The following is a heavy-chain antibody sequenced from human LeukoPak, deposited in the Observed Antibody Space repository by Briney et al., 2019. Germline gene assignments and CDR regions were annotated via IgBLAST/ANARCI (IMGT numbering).Heavy chain of an antibody. CDR3: ARGQLPGNY. Sequence: GGSLRLSCADSGFLFSNSWMAWVRQAPGRGLEWLANINQDGSAKTCVDSVKGRFTISRDNAKNSLYLQMNSLRAEDTAMYYCARGQLPGNYWGQGTLVTVSS. D-gene: IGHD2-2*01. J-gene: IGHJ4*02. CDR2: INQDGSAK. V-gene: IGHV3-7*05. CDR1: GFLFSNSW.